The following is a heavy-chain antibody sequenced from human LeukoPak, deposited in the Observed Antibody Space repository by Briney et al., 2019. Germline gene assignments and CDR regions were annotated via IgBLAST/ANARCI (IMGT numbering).Heavy chain of an antibody. CDR1: GLTFSKSW. V-gene: IGHV3-7*01. D-gene: IGHD3-16*01. CDR2: INADGTGT. J-gene: IGHJ4*02. Sequence: PPGGSLRLSCAASGLTFSKSWMSWVRQVPGKGLEWVALINADGTGTYYMDSMKGRFTISRDNAENSLYLQMNSLTAEDTAVYYCARGGHEGDWGQGTLVTVSS. CDR3: ARGGHEGD.